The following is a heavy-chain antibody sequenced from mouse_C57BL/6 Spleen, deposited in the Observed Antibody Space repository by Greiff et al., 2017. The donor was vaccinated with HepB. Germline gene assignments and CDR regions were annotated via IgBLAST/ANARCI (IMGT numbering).Heavy chain of an antibody. CDR2: IWRGGST. CDR1: GFSLTSYG. Sequence: VQLVESGPGLVQPSQSLSITCTVSGFSLTSYGVHWVRQSPGKGLEWLGVIWRGGSTDYNAAFMSRLSITKDNSKSQVFFKMNSLQADDTAIYYCAKTGAGREAMDYWGQGTSVTVSS. CDR3: AKTGAGREAMDY. J-gene: IGHJ4*01. D-gene: IGHD3-3*01. V-gene: IGHV2-5*01.